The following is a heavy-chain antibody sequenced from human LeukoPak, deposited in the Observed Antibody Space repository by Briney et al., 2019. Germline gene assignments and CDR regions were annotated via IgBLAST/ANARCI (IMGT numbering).Heavy chain of an antibody. D-gene: IGHD2-2*01. Sequence: ASVKVSCKASGYTSTSYGISWVRQAPGQGLEWMGWISAYNGNTNYAQKLQGRVTMTTDTSTSTAYMELSSLRSEDTAVYYCARAIDYCSSTSCSDAFDIWGQGTMVTVSS. CDR3: ARAIDYCSSTSCSDAFDI. J-gene: IGHJ3*02. CDR1: GYTSTSYG. CDR2: ISAYNGNT. V-gene: IGHV1-18*01.